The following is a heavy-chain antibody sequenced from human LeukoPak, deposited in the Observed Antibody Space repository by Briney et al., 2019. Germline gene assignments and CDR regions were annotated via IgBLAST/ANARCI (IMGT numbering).Heavy chain of an antibody. CDR1: GFAFSGFA. J-gene: IGHJ4*02. Sequence: GGSLRLSCSGSGFAFSGFAMGWARQAPGKGLEWVSSISGSGDNTYYADSVDGRFTVSRDNTKNTLYLQMNSLRADDTALYYCARGRGGDYVPSRFDYWGQGTLVTVSS. CDR3: ARGRGGDYVPSRFDY. CDR2: ISGSGDNT. V-gene: IGHV3-23*01. D-gene: IGHD4-17*01.